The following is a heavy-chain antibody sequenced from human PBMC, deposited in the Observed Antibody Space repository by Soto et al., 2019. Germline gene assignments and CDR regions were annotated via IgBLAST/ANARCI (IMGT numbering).Heavy chain of an antibody. Sequence: QVQLVQSGAEVKQPGASVRVSCKASGNTHTIYFIHWLRQAPGQGLEWMGWINPVSGGTNYAPRFRGRVSMTRDTSSATAFIDLSGLRSDDTAVYYCARGGSYYDHWGQGTLVTVSS. J-gene: IGHJ5*02. CDR3: ARGGSYYDH. V-gene: IGHV1-2*02. CDR2: INPVSGGT. CDR1: GNTHTIYF. D-gene: IGHD3-16*01.